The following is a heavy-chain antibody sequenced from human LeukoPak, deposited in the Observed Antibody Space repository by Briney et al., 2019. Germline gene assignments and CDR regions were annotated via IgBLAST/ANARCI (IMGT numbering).Heavy chain of an antibody. J-gene: IGHJ4*02. CDR1: GFTFSSYW. Sequence: GGSLRLSCAASGFTFSSYWMHWVRQAPGKGLVWVSRINSDGSSRSYADSVKGRFTISRDNAKNTLYLQMNSLRAEDTAVYYCARDKEGPYSGSYGIIDYWGQGTLVTVSS. CDR3: ARDKEGPYSGSYGIIDY. V-gene: IGHV3-74*01. D-gene: IGHD1-26*01. CDR2: INSDGSSR.